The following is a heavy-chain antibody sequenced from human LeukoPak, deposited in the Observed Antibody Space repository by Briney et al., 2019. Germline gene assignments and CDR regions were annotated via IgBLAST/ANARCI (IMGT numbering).Heavy chain of an antibody. Sequence: GGSLRLSCAASGFTVSTNYMSWVRQAPGKGLEWVSVIYSNDNTYYADSVKGRFTISRDNSKNTLYLQMNSLRAEDTAVYYCAKARTPGVTSYYFDYWGQGTLVTVSS. V-gene: IGHV3-53*01. D-gene: IGHD4-23*01. CDR1: GFTVSTNY. J-gene: IGHJ4*02. CDR3: AKARTPGVTSYYFDY. CDR2: IYSNDNT.